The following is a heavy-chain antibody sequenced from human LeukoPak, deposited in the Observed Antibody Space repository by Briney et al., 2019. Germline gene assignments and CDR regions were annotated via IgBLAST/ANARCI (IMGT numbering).Heavy chain of an antibody. Sequence: PSETLSLTCTVSGGSISSYYWSWIRQPPGKGLEWIGYIYYSGSTNYNPSLKSRVTISVDTSKNQFSLKLSSVTAADTAVYYCARTQEDSLSSSWYGRPYYFDYWGQGTLVTVSS. CDR3: ARTQEDSLSSSWYGRPYYFDY. CDR2: IYYSGST. V-gene: IGHV4-59*08. CDR1: GGSISSYY. D-gene: IGHD6-13*01. J-gene: IGHJ4*02.